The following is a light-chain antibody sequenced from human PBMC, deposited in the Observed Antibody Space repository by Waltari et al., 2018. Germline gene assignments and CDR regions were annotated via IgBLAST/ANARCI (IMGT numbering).Light chain of an antibody. J-gene: IGKJ1*01. V-gene: IGKV3-20*01. CDR2: DAS. CDR3: QHYVRLPAT. CDR1: QSVSRS. Sequence: EIVLTQSPGTLSLSPGERATLSCRASQSVSRSLTWYQPKPGQAPRLLIYDASSRATGIPDRFSGSGSGTDFSLTISRLQPEDFAVYYCQHYVRLPATFGQGTKVEIK.